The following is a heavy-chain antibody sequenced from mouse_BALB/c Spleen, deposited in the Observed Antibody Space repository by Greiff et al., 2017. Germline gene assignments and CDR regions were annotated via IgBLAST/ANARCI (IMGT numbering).Heavy chain of an antibody. CDR1: GYTFTSYV. J-gene: IGHJ3*01. CDR2: INPYNDGT. V-gene: IGHV1-14*01. D-gene: IGHD2-4*01. CDR3: ARSYDYGAWFAD. Sequence: EVQLQQSGPELVKPGASVKMSCKASGYTFTSYVMHWVKQKPGQGLEWIGYINPYNDGTKYNAKFKGKATLTSDQSSSTAYMGLSSLTSEASAVYYWARSYDYGAWFADGGEGTLVTVAA.